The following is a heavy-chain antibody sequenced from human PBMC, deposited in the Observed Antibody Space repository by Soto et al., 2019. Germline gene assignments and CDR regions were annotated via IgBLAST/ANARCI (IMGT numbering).Heavy chain of an antibody. D-gene: IGHD1-1*01. CDR3: ARDRGVIRQTGTPSVNWFDP. CDR2: INAGNGNT. Sequence: ASXRFPCQASVYTFTSYAMHGVRQAPGQSVEGRGWINAGNGNTKYSQKFQGRVTITRDTSASTAYMELSSLRSQDTAVYYCARDRGVIRQTGTPSVNWFDPWGQGTLVAV. CDR1: VYTFTSYA. V-gene: IGHV1-3*01. J-gene: IGHJ5*02.